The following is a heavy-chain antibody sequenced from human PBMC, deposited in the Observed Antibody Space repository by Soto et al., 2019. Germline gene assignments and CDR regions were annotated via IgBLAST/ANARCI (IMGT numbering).Heavy chain of an antibody. D-gene: IGHD3-22*01. CDR3: ARDYYDRVGWFDP. J-gene: IGHJ5*02. CDR1: GDSISSNHW. Sequence: SETLSLTCAVSGDSISSNHWWSWVRQPPGKRLEWIGEVYHTGSTNYNPSLKSRVTVSVDKSKNEFSLKLSSVTAADTAVYYCARDYYDRVGWFDPWGQGTLVTVSS. CDR2: VYHTGST. V-gene: IGHV4-4*02.